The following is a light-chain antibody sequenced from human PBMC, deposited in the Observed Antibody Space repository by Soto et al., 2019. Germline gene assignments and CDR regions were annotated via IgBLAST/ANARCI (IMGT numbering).Light chain of an antibody. CDR3: SSYTSTSRYV. V-gene: IGLV2-18*02. CDR1: SSDVGKYDR. CDR2: EVT. Sequence: HSALTQPPSVSGSPGQSVTISCTGTSSDVGKYDRVSWYQQPPGTAPKLIIYEVTNRPSGVPARFSGSKSGNTASLTISGLQAEDEADYYCSSYTSTSRYVFGAGTRSPS. J-gene: IGLJ1*01.